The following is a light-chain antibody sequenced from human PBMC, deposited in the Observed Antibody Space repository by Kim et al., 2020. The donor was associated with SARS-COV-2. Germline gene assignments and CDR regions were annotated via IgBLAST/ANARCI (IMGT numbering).Light chain of an antibody. J-gene: IGLJ3*02. V-gene: IGLV2-8*01. CDR1: SSDVGGYNY. CDR2: EVV. Sequence: GQADTTSCTGTSSDVGGYNYVSWYQQHPGRAPILIIYEVVKRPSGVPGRFTGARSGNTASLTVSGLQAEDEADYYCSSYVGSRSWVFGGGTQLTVL. CDR3: SSYVGSRSWV.